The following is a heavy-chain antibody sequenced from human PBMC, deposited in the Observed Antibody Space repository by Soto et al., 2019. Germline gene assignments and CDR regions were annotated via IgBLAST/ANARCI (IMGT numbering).Heavy chain of an antibody. CDR3: ARHNGPLYVGYYYDMDV. J-gene: IGHJ6*02. CDR2: IYYSGYT. CDR1: GGSIISSSYY. V-gene: IGHV4-39*01. D-gene: IGHD3-16*01. Sequence: ASQPLSLTSTVAGGSIISSSYYWGWIRQPPGKGLEWIGSIYYSGYTYYNPSLKSRVTISVDSSKNQFSLKLSSVTAADTAVYYCARHNGPLYVGYYYDMDVWGHGTTVTVPS.